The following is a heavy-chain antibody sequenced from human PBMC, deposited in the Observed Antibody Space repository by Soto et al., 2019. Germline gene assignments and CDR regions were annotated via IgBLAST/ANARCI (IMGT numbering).Heavy chain of an antibody. CDR3: ARDSPTVTTTDY. CDR2: ISNSGRTI. CDR1: GFTFSDSY. V-gene: IGHV3-11*01. J-gene: IGHJ4*02. Sequence: GGSLRLSCAASGFTFSDSYMNWIRQAPGKGLEWVSYISNSGRTIYYADSVQGRFTISRDNAKNSLYLQMNSLRAEDTAVYYCARDSPTVTTTDYWGQGTLVTVSS. D-gene: IGHD4-17*01.